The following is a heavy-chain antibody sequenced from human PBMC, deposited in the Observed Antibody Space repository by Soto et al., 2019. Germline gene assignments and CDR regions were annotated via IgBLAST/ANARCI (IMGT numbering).Heavy chain of an antibody. CDR3: ARDQECSSTSCYDGWFDP. J-gene: IGHJ5*02. Sequence: QVQLVQSGAEVKKPGASVKVSCKASGYTFTSYGISWVRQAPGQGLEWMGWISAYNGNTNYAQKLQGRVTMTTDTTTSTAYMELRSLRADDTAVYYCARDQECSSTSCYDGWFDPWGQGTLVTGSS. CDR1: GYTFTSYG. V-gene: IGHV1-18*01. CDR2: ISAYNGNT. D-gene: IGHD2-2*01.